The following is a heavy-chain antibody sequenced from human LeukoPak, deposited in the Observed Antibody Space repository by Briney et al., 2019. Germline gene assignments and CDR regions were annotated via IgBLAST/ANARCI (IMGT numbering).Heavy chain of an antibody. CDR1: GFTFSGYT. Sequence: GGSLRLSCAASGFTFSGYTMSWVRQAPGKGLEWVSAISGSGGSTSSADSVKGRFTTSRDNSKNTLYLQMNSLRAEDTAVYYCAKRDSSGSLPRLFDYWGQGTLVTVSS. J-gene: IGHJ4*02. CDR2: ISGSGGST. V-gene: IGHV3-23*01. CDR3: AKRDSSGSLPRLFDY. D-gene: IGHD6-19*01.